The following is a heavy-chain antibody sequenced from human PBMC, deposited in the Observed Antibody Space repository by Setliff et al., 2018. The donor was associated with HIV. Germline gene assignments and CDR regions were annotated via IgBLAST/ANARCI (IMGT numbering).Heavy chain of an antibody. Sequence: GGSLRLSCTGSGFTFGDDAMGWVRQAPGKGLEWVGFIRSKAYGGTTEYAASVEGRFTISRVDSKSIAYLQMKSLKTEDTAVYFCTRRRRGYCTSTSCLYYYYMYVWGKGTTVTVSS. CDR3: TRRRRGYCTSTSCLYYYYMYV. CDR2: IRSKAYGGTT. V-gene: IGHV3-49*04. D-gene: IGHD2-2*01. CDR1: GFTFGDDA. J-gene: IGHJ6*03.